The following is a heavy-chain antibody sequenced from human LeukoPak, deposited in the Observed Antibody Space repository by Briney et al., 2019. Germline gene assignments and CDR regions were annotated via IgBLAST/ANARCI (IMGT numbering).Heavy chain of an antibody. CDR1: GFTLSTYW. J-gene: IGHJ4*02. CDR3: ASRPGGPATVDY. Sequence: PGGSLRLSCVASGFTLSTYWMHWVRQAPRKGLVWVSRINSDGSATSYADSVMVRFTISRDNAKNSLYLQMNSLRAEDTAVYYCASRPGGPATVDYWGQGTLVTVSS. D-gene: IGHD6-6*01. V-gene: IGHV3-74*01. CDR2: INSDGSAT.